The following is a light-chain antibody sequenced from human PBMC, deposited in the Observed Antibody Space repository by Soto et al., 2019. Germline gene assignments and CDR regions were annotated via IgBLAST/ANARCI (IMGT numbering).Light chain of an antibody. V-gene: IGKV3-15*01. CDR2: GAS. CDR3: QQHNNWPRA. Sequence: VLTQSPGTLSLSLGDRATLSCRASQSVRNNLGWYQQKPGQAPRLLIYGASSRPSGIPARFSGSGSGTEFTLTISSLQSEDFAVYYCQQHNNWPRAFGQGTKVDNK. J-gene: IGKJ1*01. CDR1: QSVRNN.